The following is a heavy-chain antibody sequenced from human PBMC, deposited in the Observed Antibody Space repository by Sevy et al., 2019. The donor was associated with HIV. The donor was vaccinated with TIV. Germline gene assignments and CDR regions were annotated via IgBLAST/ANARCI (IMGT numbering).Heavy chain of an antibody. J-gene: IGHJ4*02. Sequence: GGSLRLSCAASGFSFSSHGMHWVRQAPGKGLEWQAVISYDGNKKYYADSVKGRFTISRDNSKNTLYLQMNSLRAEDTAVYYCARYGGWYNYAPSDYWGQGTLVTVSS. D-gene: IGHD1-1*01. CDR2: ISYDGNKK. CDR3: ARYGGWYNYAPSDY. V-gene: IGHV3-30*03. CDR1: GFSFSSHG.